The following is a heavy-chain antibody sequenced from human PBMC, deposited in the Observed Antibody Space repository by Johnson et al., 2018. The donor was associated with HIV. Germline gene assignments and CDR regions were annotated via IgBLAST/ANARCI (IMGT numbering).Heavy chain of an antibody. J-gene: IGHJ3*02. CDR3: ARYAVDTAMARTRDDAFDI. V-gene: IGHV3-11*04. CDR2: ISSIGSTI. CDR1: GFTFSDYY. D-gene: IGHD5-18*01. Sequence: VQLVESGGGLVKPGGSLRLSCAASGFTFSDYYMSWIRQAPGKGLEWVSYISSIGSTIYYPDSVKGRFTISRDNAKNSLYLQMNSLRVEDTAVYYCARYAVDTAMARTRDDAFDIWGQGAMVTVSS.